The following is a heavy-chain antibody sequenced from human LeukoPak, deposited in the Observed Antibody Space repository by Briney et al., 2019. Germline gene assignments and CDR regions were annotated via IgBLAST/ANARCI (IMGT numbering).Heavy chain of an antibody. CDR1: GYTFTGYY. CDR3: ATTFLMVYAIMFDY. D-gene: IGHD2-8*01. J-gene: IGHJ4*02. V-gene: IGHV1-2*02. Sequence: ASVKVSCKXSGYTFTGYYMHWVRQAPGQGLEWMGWINPNSGGTNYPQKFQGRVTMTRDTSISTAYMELSRLRSDDTAVYYCATTFLMVYAIMFDYWGQGTLVTVSS. CDR2: INPNSGGT.